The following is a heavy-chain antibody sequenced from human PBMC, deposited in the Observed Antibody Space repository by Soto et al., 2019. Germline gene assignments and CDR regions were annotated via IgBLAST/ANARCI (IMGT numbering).Heavy chain of an antibody. CDR2: ISYSGST. CDR3: ARLPGIAAAVWFDP. CDR1: GGSLSSSSYY. D-gene: IGHD6-13*01. J-gene: IGHJ5*02. Sequence: QLQLQESGPGLVKPSETLSLTCTVSGGSLSSSSYYSGWLRQPPGTGLEWIGSISYSGSTYYNPSLKSRVTISVESSKNQFSLALSSVTAADTAVYYSARLPGIAAAVWFDPWGQGTLVTVSS. V-gene: IGHV4-39*01.